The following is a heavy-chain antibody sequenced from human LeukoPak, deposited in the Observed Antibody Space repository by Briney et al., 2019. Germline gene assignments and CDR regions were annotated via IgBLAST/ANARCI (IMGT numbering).Heavy chain of an antibody. J-gene: IGHJ5*02. CDR1: GGSITSNIYY. CDR3: ARGGYYGSGNDFRFDP. D-gene: IGHD3-10*01. V-gene: IGHV4-39*07. Sequence: SETLSLTCSVSGGSITSNIYYWGWIRQPPGKGLEWIGSVFYSGSPYYNPSLKSRVTISVDRSKNQFSLKLSSVTAADTAVYYCARGGYYGSGNDFRFDPWGQGTLVTVSS. CDR2: VFYSGSP.